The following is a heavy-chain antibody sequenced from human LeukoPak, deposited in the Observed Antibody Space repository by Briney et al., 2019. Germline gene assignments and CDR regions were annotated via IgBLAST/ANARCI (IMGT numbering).Heavy chain of an antibody. CDR1: GFTFSSYA. V-gene: IGHV3-23*01. Sequence: TGGSLRLSCAASGFTFSSYAMSWVRQAPGKGLEWVSGISTSGGSTYYADSVKGRFTISRDNSKNTLYLQMNSLRAEDTAVYYCAKTINSWNGFDYWGQGTLVTVSS. D-gene: IGHD1-1*01. J-gene: IGHJ4*02. CDR3: AKTINSWNGFDY. CDR2: ISTSGGST.